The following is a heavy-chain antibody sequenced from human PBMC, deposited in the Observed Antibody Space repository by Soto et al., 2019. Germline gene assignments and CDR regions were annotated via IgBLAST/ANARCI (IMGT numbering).Heavy chain of an antibody. D-gene: IGHD1-7*01. Sequence: QVQLVESGGGVVRPGGSLRLSCQASGFNFDNYGMHWVRQAPGKGLEWVAVITYDGSNKYYADSVKGRFTISRDNSKNTLSLHLNTLKPEDTAVYHCAKDRVGGTFYTPLGFWGQGTLVTVSS. CDR1: GFNFDNYG. CDR2: ITYDGSNK. J-gene: IGHJ4*02. V-gene: IGHV3-30*18. CDR3: AKDRVGGTFYTPLGF.